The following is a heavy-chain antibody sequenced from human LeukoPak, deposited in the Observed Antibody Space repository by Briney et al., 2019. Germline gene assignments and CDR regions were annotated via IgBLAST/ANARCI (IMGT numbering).Heavy chain of an antibody. CDR2: LSHSFGST. D-gene: IGHD6-13*01. Sequence: GGSLRLSCAASGFTFSSYGMSWVRQAPGKGLEWVSALSHSFGSTYYADSVKGRFTISRDNAKNSLYLQMNSLRAEDTAVYYCARAAAFDYWGQGTLVTVSS. J-gene: IGHJ4*02. CDR3: ARAAAFDY. V-gene: IGHV3-23*01. CDR1: GFTFSSYG.